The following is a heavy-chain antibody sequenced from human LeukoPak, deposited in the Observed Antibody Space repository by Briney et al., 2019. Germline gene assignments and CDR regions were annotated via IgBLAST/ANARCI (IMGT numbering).Heavy chain of an antibody. D-gene: IGHD2-21*01. CDR2: LVYDERN. CDR3: ARDLSAAYDF. Sequence: GSLRLSCAASGFPFSSYGMHWVRQAPGKGLEWVARLVYDERNDYANSVKGRFTISRDNSKNTLYLRMDNLRVDDTAVYYCARDLSAAYDFWGQGILVTVSS. CDR1: GFPFSSYG. J-gene: IGHJ4*02. V-gene: IGHV3-33*01.